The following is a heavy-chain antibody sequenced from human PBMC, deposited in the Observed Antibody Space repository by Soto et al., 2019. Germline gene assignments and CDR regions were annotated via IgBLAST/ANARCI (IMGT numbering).Heavy chain of an antibody. CDR1: GFTFSSYS. CDR2: ISSSSYI. J-gene: IGHJ4*02. CDR3: ARDHRVGATSTFDY. V-gene: IGHV3-21*01. D-gene: IGHD1-26*01. Sequence: GGSLRLSCAASGFTFSSYSMNWVRQAPGKGLEWVSSISSSSYIYYADSVKGRFTISRDNAKNSLYLQMNSLRAEDTAVYYCARDHRVGATSTFDYWGQGTLVTVSS.